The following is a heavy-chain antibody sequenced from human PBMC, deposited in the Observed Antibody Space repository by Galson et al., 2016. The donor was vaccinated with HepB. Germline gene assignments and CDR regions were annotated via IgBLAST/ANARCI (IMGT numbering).Heavy chain of an antibody. D-gene: IGHD2-2*02. CDR3: ARGRTTSCNSAFDY. CDR2: ISGSGAST. J-gene: IGHJ4*02. CDR1: GFTFSSYA. V-gene: IGHV3-23*01. Sequence: SLRLSCAASGFTFSSYAMSWVRQAPGKGLEWVSVISGSGASTYYADSVKGRFTISRDNSKNTLYLQVNSLRVEDTAMYYCARGRTTSCNSAFDYWGQGALVTVSS.